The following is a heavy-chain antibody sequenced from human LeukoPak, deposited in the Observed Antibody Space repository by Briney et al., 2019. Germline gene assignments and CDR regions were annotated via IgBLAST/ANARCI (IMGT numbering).Heavy chain of an antibody. J-gene: IGHJ6*03. Sequence: GGSLRLSCAASGFTFSSYSMNWVRQAPGKGLEWVALIRYDGSNKYYADSVKGRFTISRDNSKNTLYLQMNSLRAEDTAVYYCAKDGGRDKTDIPYYYMDVWGKGTTVTVSS. D-gene: IGHD2-15*01. CDR2: IRYDGSNK. V-gene: IGHV3-30*02. CDR1: GFTFSSYS. CDR3: AKDGGRDKTDIPYYYMDV.